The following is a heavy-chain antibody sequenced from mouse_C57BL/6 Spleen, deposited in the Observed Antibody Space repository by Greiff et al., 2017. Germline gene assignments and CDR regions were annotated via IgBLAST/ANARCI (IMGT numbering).Heavy chain of an antibody. Sequence: VQLQQSGPGLVQPSPCLYITCTASGFSLTSYGVHWVRQSPGKGLEWLGVIWSGGSTDYNAAFISRLSISKDNSKSHVSFIMNSQQADDTAIYYYASVQLRNAMDYWGQGTSVTVSS. D-gene: IGHD3-1*01. V-gene: IGHV2-2*01. CDR2: IWSGGST. CDR1: GFSLTSYG. CDR3: ASVQLRNAMDY. J-gene: IGHJ4*01.